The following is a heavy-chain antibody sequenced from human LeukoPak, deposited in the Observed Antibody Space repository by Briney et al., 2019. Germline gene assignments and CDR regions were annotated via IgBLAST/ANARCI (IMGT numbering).Heavy chain of an antibody. D-gene: IGHD3-22*01. V-gene: IGHV3-64*01. Sequence: PGGSLRLSCAASGFTFSSYAMLWVRQAPGKGLEYVSAISSNGGSTYYANSVKGRFTISRDNSKNTLYLQMGSLRAEDMAVYYCARAKEYYYDSSGYYYFDYWGQGTLVTVSS. CDR1: GFTFSSYA. CDR3: ARAKEYYYDSSGYYYFDY. CDR2: ISSNGGST. J-gene: IGHJ4*02.